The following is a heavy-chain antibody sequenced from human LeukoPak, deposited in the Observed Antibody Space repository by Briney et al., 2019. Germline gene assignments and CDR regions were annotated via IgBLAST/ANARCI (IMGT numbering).Heavy chain of an antibody. J-gene: IGHJ5*02. D-gene: IGHD2-2*03. CDR1: GGSVSSYY. V-gene: IGHV4-59*08. CDR3: ARHRGYCSSTSCSYNWFDP. CDR2: IYYSGST. Sequence: SETLSLTCTVSGGSVSSYYWSWIRQPPGKGLEWIGYIYYSGSTKYNPSLKSRVTMSVDTSKNRFSLKLSSVTAADTAVYYCARHRGYCSSTSCSYNWFDPWGQGTLVTVSS.